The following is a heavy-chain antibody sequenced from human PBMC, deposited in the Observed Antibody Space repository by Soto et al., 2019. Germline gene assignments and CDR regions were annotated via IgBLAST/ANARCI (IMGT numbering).Heavy chain of an antibody. CDR1: GGSISSYY. Sequence: SETLSLTCTVSGGSISSYYWSWIRQPPGKGLEWIGYIYYSGSTNYNPSLKSRVTISVDTSKNQFSLKLSSVTAADTAVYYCAGVLRFLEWLPPGYYMDVWGKGTTVTVSS. CDR3: AGVLRFLEWLPPGYYMDV. CDR2: IYYSGST. D-gene: IGHD3-3*01. V-gene: IGHV4-59*01. J-gene: IGHJ6*03.